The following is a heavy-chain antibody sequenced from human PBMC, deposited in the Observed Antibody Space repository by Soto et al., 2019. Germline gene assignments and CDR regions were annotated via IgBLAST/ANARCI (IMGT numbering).Heavy chain of an antibody. J-gene: IGHJ4*02. CDR1: GFTFSSYA. D-gene: IGHD6-6*01. V-gene: IGHV3-23*01. CDR3: SKGPSIAARREYYFDY. CDR2: ISGSGGST. Sequence: GGSLRLSCTASGFTFSSYAMSWVRQAPGKGLEWVSAISGSGGSTYYADSVKGRFTISRDNSKNTLYLQMNSLRAEDTAVYYCSKGPSIAARREYYFDYWGQGTLVTVSS.